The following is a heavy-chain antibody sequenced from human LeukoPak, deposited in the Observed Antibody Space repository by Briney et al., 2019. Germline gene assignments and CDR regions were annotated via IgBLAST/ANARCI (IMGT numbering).Heavy chain of an antibody. J-gene: IGHJ3*02. CDR2: ISGSGGST. V-gene: IGHV3-23*01. Sequence: PGGSLILSCAASGFTFSSYAMSWVRQAPGKGLEWVSSISGSGGSTYYADSVRGRFTVSRDNSRNTLALQMNSLRAEDTAVYYCARSPTVDAAFDIWGQGTMVTVSS. D-gene: IGHD4-23*01. CDR1: GFTFSSYA. CDR3: ARSPTVDAAFDI.